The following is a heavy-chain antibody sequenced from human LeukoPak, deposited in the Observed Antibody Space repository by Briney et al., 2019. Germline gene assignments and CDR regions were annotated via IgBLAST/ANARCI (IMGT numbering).Heavy chain of an antibody. CDR3: AKACYGDYPPYIDY. CDR2: ISGSGGST. D-gene: IGHD4-17*01. J-gene: IGHJ4*02. V-gene: IGHV3-23*01. Sequence: AESLTLSCAASGFTFSSYAMSWVRQAPGKGLEWVSAISGSGGSTYYADSVKGRFTISRDNSKNTLYLQMNSLRAEDTAVYYCAKACYGDYPPYIDYWGQGTLVTVSS. CDR1: GFTFSSYA.